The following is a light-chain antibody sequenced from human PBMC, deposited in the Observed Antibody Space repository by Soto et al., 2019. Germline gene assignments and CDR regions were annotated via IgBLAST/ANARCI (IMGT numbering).Light chain of an antibody. CDR1: QVLLYSSNNKNY. Sequence: DFVLTHTPDSLSVSLGERATSTCKSSQVLLYSSNNKNYLAWYQQKPGQPPKLLIYWASTRESGVPDRFSGSGSGTDFTLTISSLQAEDVAVYYCQHYYITPPCTFGQGTKVDIK. V-gene: IGKV4-1*01. CDR2: WAS. CDR3: QHYYITPPCT. J-gene: IGKJ1*01.